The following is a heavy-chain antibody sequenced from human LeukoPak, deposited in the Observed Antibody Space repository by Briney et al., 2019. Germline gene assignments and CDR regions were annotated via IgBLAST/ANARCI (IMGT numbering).Heavy chain of an antibody. D-gene: IGHD6-13*01. CDR1: GFTFSSYG. CDR2: ISYDGSNK. J-gene: IGHJ6*03. Sequence: GGSLRLSCAASGFTFSSYGMHWVRQAPGKGLEWVAVISYDGSNKYYADSVKGRFTISRDNAKNSLYLQMNSLRAEDTAVYYCARDAKYSSSWYGYYYYYMDVWGKGTTVTVSS. V-gene: IGHV3-30*03. CDR3: ARDAKYSSSWYGYYYYYMDV.